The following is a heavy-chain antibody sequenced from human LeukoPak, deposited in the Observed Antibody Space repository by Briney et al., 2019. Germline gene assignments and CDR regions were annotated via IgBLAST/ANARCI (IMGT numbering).Heavy chain of an antibody. Sequence: GGSLRLSCAASGLTYTDFWMHWVRQAPGKGLEWVSLIKNVGSVTKYADSVKGRFIISRDDAKNTLYPQMNRLKVDDMAVYYCATGRSYGYDYWGQGILVTVSS. V-gene: IGHV3-74*01. D-gene: IGHD5-18*01. CDR2: IKNVGSVT. CDR3: ATGRSYGYDY. CDR1: GLTYTDFW. J-gene: IGHJ4*02.